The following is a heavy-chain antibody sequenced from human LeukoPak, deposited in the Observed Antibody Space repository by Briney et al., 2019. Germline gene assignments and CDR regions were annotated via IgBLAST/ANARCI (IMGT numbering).Heavy chain of an antibody. D-gene: IGHD3-9*01. CDR3: ARDSDIYDILTGYLDY. V-gene: IGHV1-18*01. CDR2: ISAYNGNT. J-gene: IGHJ4*02. Sequence: IXWXXXXPGQGLEWMGWISAYNGNTNYAQKLQGRVTMTTDTSTSTAYMELRSLRSDDTAVYYCARDSDIYDILTGYLDYWGQGTLVTVSS.